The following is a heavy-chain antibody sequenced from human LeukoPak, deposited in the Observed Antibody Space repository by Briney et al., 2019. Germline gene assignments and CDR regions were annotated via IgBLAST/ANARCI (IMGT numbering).Heavy chain of an antibody. CDR3: ARLKLGAYFDL. CDR1: GGSTSSDY. D-gene: IGHD3-16*01. Sequence: SETLSLTCTVSGGSTSSDYWSWIRQTPGKGLEWVGYVYNSGDTGKNPSLKSRVTILLDTSKNQCSLKLTSVSAADTAVYYCARLKLGAYFDLWGRGTLVTVSS. CDR2: VYNSGDT. J-gene: IGHJ2*01. V-gene: IGHV4-59*08.